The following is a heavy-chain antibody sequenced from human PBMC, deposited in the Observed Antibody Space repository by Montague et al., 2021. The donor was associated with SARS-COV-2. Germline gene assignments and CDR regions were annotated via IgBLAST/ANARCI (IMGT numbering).Heavy chain of an antibody. J-gene: IGHJ4*02. CDR3: ARESGSFHDGGYFDY. V-gene: IGHV3-30*04. CDR1: GFYFSYA. CDR2: ISNDGSNK. Sequence: SLRLSCAASGFYFSYAMHWVRQAPGKGLEWVALISNDGSNKHYADSVKGRFTISRDNSKNTLYLQMNSLRTEDTAVYYCARESGSFHDGGYFDYWGQGSLVTVSS. D-gene: IGHD1-26*01.